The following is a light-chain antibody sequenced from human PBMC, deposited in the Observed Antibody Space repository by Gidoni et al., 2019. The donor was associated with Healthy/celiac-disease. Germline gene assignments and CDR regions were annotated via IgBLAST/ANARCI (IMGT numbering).Light chain of an antibody. V-gene: IGKV1-39*01. CDR2: AAS. J-gene: IGKJ3*01. Sequence: DSQMTQSPSSLSASVGDRVTITCRASQSISSYLNWYQQKPGKAPKLLIYAASSLQSGVPSRFSGSGSGTDFTLTISSLQPEDFATYYCQQSYSTPGFTFGPXTKVDIK. CDR3: QQSYSTPGFT. CDR1: QSISSY.